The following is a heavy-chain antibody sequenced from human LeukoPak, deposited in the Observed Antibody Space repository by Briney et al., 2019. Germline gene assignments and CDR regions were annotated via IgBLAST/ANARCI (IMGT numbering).Heavy chain of an antibody. V-gene: IGHV4-59*12. Sequence: SETLSLTCTVSGGSISSYYWSWIRQPPGKGLEWIGYIYYSGSTNYNPSLKSRVTISVKTSKNQFSLKLSSVTAADTAVYYCARDKSRTYGSADAFDIWGQGTMVTVSS. CDR1: GGSISSYY. CDR2: IYYSGST. J-gene: IGHJ3*02. CDR3: ARDKSRTYGSADAFDI. D-gene: IGHD3-10*01.